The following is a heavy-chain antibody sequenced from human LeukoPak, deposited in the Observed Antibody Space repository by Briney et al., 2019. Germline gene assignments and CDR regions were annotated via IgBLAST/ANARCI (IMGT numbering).Heavy chain of an antibody. D-gene: IGHD6-19*01. V-gene: IGHV3-21*01. CDR3: ARAQYSSGWLDAFDI. CDR2: ISSSSSYI. J-gene: IGHJ3*02. CDR1: GFTVSSNY. Sequence: GGSLRLSCAASGFTVSSNYMSWVRQAPGKGLEWVSSISSSSSYIYYADSVKGRFTISRDNAKNSLYLQMNSLRAEDTAVYYCARAQYSSGWLDAFDIWGQGTMVTVSS.